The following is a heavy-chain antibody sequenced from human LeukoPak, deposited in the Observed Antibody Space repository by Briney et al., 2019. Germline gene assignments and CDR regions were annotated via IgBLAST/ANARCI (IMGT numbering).Heavy chain of an antibody. CDR1: GYTFTTYG. CDR2: ISAYNGDT. J-gene: IGHJ4*02. CDR3: AREDTAMSLGFDY. D-gene: IGHD5-18*01. Sequence: ASVKVSCKASGYTFTTYGISWVRQAPGQGLEWMGWISAYNGDTNYAQKVQGRVNMTTDTSTSTAYMELRSLRSDDTAVYYCAREDTAMSLGFDYWGQGTLVTVSS. V-gene: IGHV1-18*01.